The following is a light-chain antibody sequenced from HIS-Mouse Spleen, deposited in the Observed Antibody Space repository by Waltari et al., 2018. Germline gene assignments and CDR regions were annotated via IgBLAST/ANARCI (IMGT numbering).Light chain of an antibody. CDR3: SSYAGSNNV. V-gene: IGLV2-8*01. J-gene: IGLJ1*01. CDR1: SSDVGGYNY. CDR2: GVS. Sequence: QSALTQPPSASGSPGQSVTISCTGTSSDVGGYNYVSWYQQPPGKAPKLMIYGVSKRPSGVPDRFSGSKSGTTASLTVSGLQAEDEADYYCSSYAGSNNVFGTGTKVTVL.